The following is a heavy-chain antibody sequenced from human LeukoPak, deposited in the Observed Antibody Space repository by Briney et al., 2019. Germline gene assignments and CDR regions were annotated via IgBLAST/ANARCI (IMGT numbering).Heavy chain of an antibody. V-gene: IGHV1-2*02. CDR3: ARSSSSWYPTFDY. CDR1: GYTFTGYY. Sequence: ASVKVSCKASGYTFTGYYMHWVRQAPGQGLEWMGWINPNSGGTNYAQKFQGRVTMTRDTSISTAYMELSSLRSEDTAVYYCARSSSSWYPTFDYWGQGTLVTVSS. CDR2: INPNSGGT. D-gene: IGHD6-13*01. J-gene: IGHJ4*02.